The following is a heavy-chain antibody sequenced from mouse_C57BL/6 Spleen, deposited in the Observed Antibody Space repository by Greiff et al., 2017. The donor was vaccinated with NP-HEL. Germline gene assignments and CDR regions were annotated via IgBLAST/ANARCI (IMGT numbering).Heavy chain of an antibody. D-gene: IGHD1-1*01. V-gene: IGHV5-6*02. CDR3: ARHGNEDYFDY. CDR2: ISSGGSYT. J-gene: IGHJ2*01. CDR1: GFTFSSYG. Sequence: DVKLVESGGDLVKPGGSLKLSCAASGFTFSSYGMSWVRQTPDKRLEWVATISSGGSYTYYPDSVKGRFTISRDNAKNTLYLQMSSLKSEDTAMYYCARHGNEDYFDYWGQGTTLTVSS.